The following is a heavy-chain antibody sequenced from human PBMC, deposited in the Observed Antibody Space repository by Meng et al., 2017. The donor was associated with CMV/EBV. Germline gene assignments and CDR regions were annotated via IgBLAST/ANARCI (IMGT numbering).Heavy chain of an antibody. CDR3: ARFHPNIVGASLDY. Sequence: KVSCKGSGYSFPTYWIAWVRHMPGKGLEWMGIINPGDSDTKYSPSFEGQVTISADKSIGAAYLQWTSLKASGTAMYYCARFHPNIVGASLDYWGQGTLVTVSS. J-gene: IGHJ4*02. D-gene: IGHD1-26*01. CDR2: INPGDSDT. CDR1: GYSFPTYW. V-gene: IGHV5-51*01.